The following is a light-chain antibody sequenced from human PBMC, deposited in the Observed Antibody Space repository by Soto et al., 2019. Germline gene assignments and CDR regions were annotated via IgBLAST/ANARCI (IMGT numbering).Light chain of an antibody. J-gene: IGKJ1*01. CDR3: QQSYSTPWT. V-gene: IGKV1-39*01. Sequence: DIQMTQSPSSLSASVGDRVTITCRASQSISNSLNWYQQKPGKAPKLLIYAASSLQSGVPPRFSGGGSGTAFTLTISSLQPEDFATYSCQQSYSTPWTFGQGTAVEIK. CDR2: AAS. CDR1: QSISNS.